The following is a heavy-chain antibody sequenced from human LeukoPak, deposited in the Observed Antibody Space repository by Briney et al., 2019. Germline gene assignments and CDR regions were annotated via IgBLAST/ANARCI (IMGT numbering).Heavy chain of an antibody. J-gene: IGHJ6*02. CDR2: FDPEDGET. Sequence: ASVKVSCKVSGYTLTELSMHWVRQAPGKGLEWMGGFDPEDGETIYAQKFQGRVTMTEDTSTDTAYMELSSLRSEVTAVYYCATGIVVVPAARSRGMDVWGQGTTVTVSS. V-gene: IGHV1-24*01. CDR3: ATGIVVVPAARSRGMDV. CDR1: GYTLTELS. D-gene: IGHD2-2*01.